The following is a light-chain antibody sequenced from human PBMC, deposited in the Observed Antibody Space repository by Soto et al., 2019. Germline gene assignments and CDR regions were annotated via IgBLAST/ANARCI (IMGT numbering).Light chain of an antibody. CDR1: QNIDMY. Sequence: DIHRTQSPSSLSASVGETVTLTCRASQNIDMYLNWYQQQPGKAPKLLIYDGTKVDTGVPSRFSESVSAAEFTLAIGGLQTEDTATYHRLQYFSARTFGGAT. V-gene: IGKV1-33*01. J-gene: IGKJ4*01. CDR3: LQYFSART. CDR2: DGT.